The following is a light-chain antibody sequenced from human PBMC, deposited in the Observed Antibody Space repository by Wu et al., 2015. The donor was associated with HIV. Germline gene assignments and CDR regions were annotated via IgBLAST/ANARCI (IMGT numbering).Light chain of an antibody. V-gene: IGKV3-20*01. CDR1: QHVNSRY. CDR3: QHYGSSPPSGT. J-gene: IGKJ4*01. CDR2: DAS. Sequence: IVLTQSPGTLSLSPGESVTLSCRASQHVNSRYLAWYQQKPGQAPRLLIYDASSRATGIPDRFSGSGSATDFTLTISRLEPEDVAMYYCQHYGSSPPSGTFGGGTKVEIK.